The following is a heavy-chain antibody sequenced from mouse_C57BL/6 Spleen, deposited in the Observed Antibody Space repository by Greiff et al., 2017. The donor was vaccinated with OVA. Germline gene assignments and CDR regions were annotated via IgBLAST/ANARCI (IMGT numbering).Heavy chain of an antibody. D-gene: IGHD2-10*02. CDR1: GYTFTSYW. J-gene: IGHJ4*01. Sequence: VKLQESGAELVKPGASVKLSCKASGYTFTSYWMHWVKQRPGRGLEWIGRIDPNSGGTKYNEKFKSKATLTVDKPSSTAYMQLSSLTSEDSAVYYCARRPYGNYEAMDYWGQGTSVTVSS. CDR2: IDPNSGGT. CDR3: ARRPYGNYEAMDY. V-gene: IGHV1-72*01.